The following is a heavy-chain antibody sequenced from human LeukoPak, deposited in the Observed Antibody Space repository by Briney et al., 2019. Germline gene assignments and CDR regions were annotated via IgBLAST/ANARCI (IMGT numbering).Heavy chain of an antibody. D-gene: IGHD3-22*01. CDR1: GFTFCDNA. V-gene: IGHV3-49*04. CDR3: TRVCSYYYDSSGYYYVGWFDP. Sequence: GGSLRLSCTASGFTFCDNAMSWVRHAPGQALEGVGFIRSKSYGMTTGYAASVIGRLTISRDDSKRIAYLQMNSLKTKDTAVYYCTRVCSYYYDSSGYYYVGWFDPWGQGTLVTVSS. CDR2: IRSKSYGMTT. J-gene: IGHJ5*02.